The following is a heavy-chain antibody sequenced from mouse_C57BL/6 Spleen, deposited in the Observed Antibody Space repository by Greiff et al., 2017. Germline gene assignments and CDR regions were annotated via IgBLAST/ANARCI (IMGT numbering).Heavy chain of an antibody. CDR1: GYSFTDYN. CDR3: ARSQLALGYAMDY. Sequence: VQLTQSGPELVKPGASVKISCKASGYSFTDYNMNWVKQSNGKSLEWIGVINPNYGTTNYNQKFKGKATLTVDQASSTAYMQLNSLTSEESAVEYCARSQLALGYAMDYWGQGTSVTVSS. D-gene: IGHD4-1*02. CDR2: INPNYGTT. V-gene: IGHV1-39*01. J-gene: IGHJ4*01.